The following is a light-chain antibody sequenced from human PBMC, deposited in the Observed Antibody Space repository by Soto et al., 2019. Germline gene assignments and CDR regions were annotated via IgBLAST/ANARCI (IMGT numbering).Light chain of an antibody. CDR2: EVS. Sequence: QSALTQPASVSGSPGQSITISCTGTSSDVGGYKHVSWYQQHPGKAPKLMIYEVSNRPSGVSNRFSGSKSGNTASLTISGLQAEDEADYYCSSYTSSSTPYVFGTGTKLTVL. J-gene: IGLJ1*01. CDR3: SSYTSSSTPYV. V-gene: IGLV2-14*01. CDR1: SSDVGGYKH.